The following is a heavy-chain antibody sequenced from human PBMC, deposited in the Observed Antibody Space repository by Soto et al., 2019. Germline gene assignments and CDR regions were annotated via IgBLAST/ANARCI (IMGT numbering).Heavy chain of an antibody. CDR2: IYYSGST. CDR1: GGSISSYY. CDR3: ARQHSGTAMVPYYYYMDV. J-gene: IGHJ6*03. Sequence: SETLSLTCTVSGGSISSYYWSWIRQPPGKGLEWIGYIYYSGSTNYNPSLKSRVTISVDTSKNQFSLKLSSVTAADTAVYYCARQHSGTAMVPYYYYMDVWGKGTTVTVSS. D-gene: IGHD5-18*01. V-gene: IGHV4-59*08.